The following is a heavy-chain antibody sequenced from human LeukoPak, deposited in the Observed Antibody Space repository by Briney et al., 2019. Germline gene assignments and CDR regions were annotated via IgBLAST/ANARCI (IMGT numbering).Heavy chain of an antibody. Sequence: SVKVSCKASGGTFSSYAISWVRQAPGQGLKWMGRIIPIFGTANYAQKFQGRVTITTDESTSTAYMELSSLRSEDTAVYYCARGSKDSSSGDFDYGAQGTLVTVSS. J-gene: IGHJ4*02. CDR2: IIPIFGTA. V-gene: IGHV1-69*05. D-gene: IGHD6-6*01. CDR1: GGTFSSYA. CDR3: ARGSKDSSSGDFDY.